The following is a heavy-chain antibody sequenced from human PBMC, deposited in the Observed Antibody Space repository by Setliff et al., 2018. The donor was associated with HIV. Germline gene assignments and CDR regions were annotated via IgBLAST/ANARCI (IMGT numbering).Heavy chain of an antibody. J-gene: IGHJ4*02. CDR3: ARGGRVDESRGYYYPLMY. CDR2: SNPSSRTT. D-gene: IGHD3-22*01. V-gene: IGHV1-46*01. Sequence: ASVKVSCKSSGYIFTTHYIHWVRQAPGQGIEWMGMSNPSSRTTIYAQKFRGRMTLTKDKSTTTVYMELSSLRSDDTAVYYCARGGRVDESRGYYYPLMYWGQGTLFTVSS. CDR1: GYIFTTHY.